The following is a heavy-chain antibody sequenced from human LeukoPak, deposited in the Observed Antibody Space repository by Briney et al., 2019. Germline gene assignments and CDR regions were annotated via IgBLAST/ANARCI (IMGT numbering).Heavy chain of an antibody. Sequence: GASVKVSCKASGYTFTGYYMHWVRQAPGQGLEWMGWINPNSGGTNYAQKFQRRVTMTRDTSISTAYMELSRLRSDDTAVYYCARYSSSSDFSFDYWGQGTLVTVSS. D-gene: IGHD6-6*01. CDR2: INPNSGGT. CDR1: GYTFTGYY. CDR3: ARYSSSSDFSFDY. V-gene: IGHV1-2*02. J-gene: IGHJ4*02.